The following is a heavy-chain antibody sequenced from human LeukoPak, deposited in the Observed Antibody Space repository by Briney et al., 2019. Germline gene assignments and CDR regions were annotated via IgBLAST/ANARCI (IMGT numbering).Heavy chain of an antibody. D-gene: IGHD3-10*01. CDR3: ARGGWFGELLRPFDY. CDR1: GFTFSNHD. V-gene: IGHV3-13*01. J-gene: IGHJ4*02. CDR2: IGTAGDT. Sequence: GGSLRLSCAASGFTFSNHDMHWVRQATGKGLEWVSAIGTAGDTYYSGSVKGRFTISRENAKNSLYLQMNSLKAGDTAVYYCARGGWFGELLRPFDYWGQGSLVTVSS.